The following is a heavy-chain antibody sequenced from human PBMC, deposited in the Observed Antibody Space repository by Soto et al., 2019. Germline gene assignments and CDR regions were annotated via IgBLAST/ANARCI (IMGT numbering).Heavy chain of an antibody. J-gene: IGHJ4*02. Sequence: EVQLLESGGGVVQPGGSLRLSCVASGFNFKKFAMAWVRQAPGEGLEWVSGISCCGGSTSYADSVKGRFSIARDDSKNTLSLQMNSLRVEDTAQYYCAKADGEQWLVPHLDNGGQVTLVTVS. CDR3: AKADGEQWLVPHLDN. V-gene: IGHV3-23*01. D-gene: IGHD6-19*01. CDR1: GFNFKKFA. CDR2: ISCCGGST.